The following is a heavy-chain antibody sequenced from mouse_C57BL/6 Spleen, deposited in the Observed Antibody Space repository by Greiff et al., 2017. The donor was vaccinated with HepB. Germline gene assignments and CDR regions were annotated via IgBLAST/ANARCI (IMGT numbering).Heavy chain of an antibody. CDR2: IDPANGNT. D-gene: IGHD1-1*01. CDR3: APHYGSSYGDAMDY. V-gene: IGHV14-3*01. Sequence: VQLQQSVAELVRPGASVKLSCTAPGFNIKNTYMHWVKQRPEQGLEWIGRIDPANGNTKYAPKFQGKATITADTSSNTAYLQLSILTSEDTAIYYCAPHYGSSYGDAMDYWGQGTSVTVSS. J-gene: IGHJ4*01. CDR1: GFNIKNTY.